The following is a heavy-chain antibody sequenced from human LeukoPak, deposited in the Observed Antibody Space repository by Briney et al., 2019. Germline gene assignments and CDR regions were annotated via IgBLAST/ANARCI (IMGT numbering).Heavy chain of an antibody. CDR1: GFTVSSNY. Sequence: PGGSLRLSCAASGFTVSSNYMSWVRQAPGKGLEWVSVIYSGGSTYYADSVKGRFTISRDNSKNTLYLQMNSLRAEDTAVYYCAGRYYYYYMDVWGKGTTVTISS. CDR2: IYSGGST. CDR3: AGRYYYYYMDV. J-gene: IGHJ6*03. V-gene: IGHV3-53*01.